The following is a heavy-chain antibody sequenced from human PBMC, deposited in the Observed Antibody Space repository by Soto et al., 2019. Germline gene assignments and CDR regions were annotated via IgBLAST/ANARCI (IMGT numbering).Heavy chain of an antibody. V-gene: IGHV3-74*01. Sequence: GGSLRLSCAASGFTFSSYAMSWVRQAPGKGLVWVSRISNDGSDTNYADSVKGRFTISRDNAKNTLYLQMNSLRAEDTAVYYCARDWAPSYWGQGTLVTVSS. J-gene: IGHJ4*02. CDR2: ISNDGSDT. D-gene: IGHD7-27*01. CDR1: GFTFSSYA. CDR3: ARDWAPSY.